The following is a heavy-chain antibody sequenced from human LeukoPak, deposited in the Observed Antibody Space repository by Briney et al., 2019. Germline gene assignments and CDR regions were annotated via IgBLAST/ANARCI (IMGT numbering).Heavy chain of an antibody. CDR3: ARGRDGYNPFDY. J-gene: IGHJ4*02. D-gene: IGHD5-24*01. V-gene: IGHV3-7*01. CDR2: IKQDGSET. Sequence: GRSLRLSCAASGFTFSSYGMHWVRQAPGKGLELVANIKQDGSETYYVDSVKGRFTISRDNAKNSLDMQMNSLRVEDTAVYYCARGRDGYNPFDYWGQGTLVTVSS. CDR1: GFTFSSYG.